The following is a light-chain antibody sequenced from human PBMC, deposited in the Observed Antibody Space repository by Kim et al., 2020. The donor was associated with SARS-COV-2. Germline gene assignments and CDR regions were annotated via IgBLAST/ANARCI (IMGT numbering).Light chain of an antibody. CDR1: QSVSSNS. CDR2: GAS. V-gene: IGKV3-20*01. Sequence: ETVLTQSPGTLSLSPGDGATLSCRASQSVSSNSLAWYQQKPGQAPRLLIYGASSRATGIPDRFSGSGSGTDFTLTISRLEPEEFAVYYCQQYGSSPLYTFGQGTKLEI. J-gene: IGKJ2*01. CDR3: QQYGSSPLYT.